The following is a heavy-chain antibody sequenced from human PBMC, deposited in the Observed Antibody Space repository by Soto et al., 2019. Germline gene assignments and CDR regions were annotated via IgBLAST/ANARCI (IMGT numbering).Heavy chain of an antibody. Sequence: SVKVSCKASGGTFSSYAISWVRQAPGQGLEWMGGIIPIFGTANYAQKFQGRVTITADESTSTAYMELSSLRSEDTAVYYCASLDTAMAPYYYGMEVWGQGTTVTVSS. V-gene: IGHV1-69*13. CDR3: ASLDTAMAPYYYGMEV. CDR2: IIPIFGTA. CDR1: GGTFSSYA. J-gene: IGHJ6*02. D-gene: IGHD5-18*01.